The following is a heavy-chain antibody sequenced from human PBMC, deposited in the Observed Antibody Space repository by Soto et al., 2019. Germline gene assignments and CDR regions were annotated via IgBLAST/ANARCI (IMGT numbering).Heavy chain of an antibody. CDR1: GGTFSSYA. V-gene: IGHV1-69*13. D-gene: IGHD2-15*01. CDR3: ARDGGEGYCSGGSCLP. J-gene: IGHJ5*02. CDR2: IIPIFGTA. Sequence: SVKVSCKASGGTFSSYAISWVRQAPGQGLEWMGGIIPIFGTANYAQKFQGRVTITADESTSTAYMELSSLRSEDTAVYYCARDGGEGYCSGGSCLPWGQGTLVTVSS.